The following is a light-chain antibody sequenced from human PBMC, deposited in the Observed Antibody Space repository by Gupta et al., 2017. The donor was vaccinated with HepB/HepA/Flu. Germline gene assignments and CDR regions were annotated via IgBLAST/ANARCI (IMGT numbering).Light chain of an antibody. CDR2: WAS. J-gene: IGKJ1*01. CDR1: QNLLYSSNNKNY. CDR3: QQYYSSLWT. V-gene: IGKV4-1*01. Sequence: DIVMTQSPDSLAVSLGERASIDCKTSQNLLYSSNNKNYLAWYQQKPGQPPRLLISWASTRESGVPDRFRGSGSGTDFTLTISSLQAEDVAVYYCQQYYSSLWTFGRGTKVEIK.